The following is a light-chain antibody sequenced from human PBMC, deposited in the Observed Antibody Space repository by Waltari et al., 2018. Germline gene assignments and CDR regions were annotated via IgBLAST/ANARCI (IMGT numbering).Light chain of an antibody. CDR2: RTY. J-gene: IGLJ3*02. V-gene: IGLV8-61*01. CDR1: STSVSTYSY. Sequence: QTVVIQEPSFSVSPGWTVTLTCSLNSTSVSTYSYPRWYQQTPGQGPRMLIYRTYSRSFGVPDRFSGSILGNKAALTITGARPDDEGTYYCVIYMGDGISVFGGGTKLTVL. CDR3: VIYMGDGISV.